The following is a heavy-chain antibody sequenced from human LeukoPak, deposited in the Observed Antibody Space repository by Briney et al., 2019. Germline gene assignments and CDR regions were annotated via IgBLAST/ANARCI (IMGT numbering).Heavy chain of an antibody. CDR2: IFHSGST. J-gene: IGHJ4*02. CDR3: ARHPRGVYYFDS. Sequence: SETLSLTCTVSGGSINSYYWGWIRQPPGKGLEWIGYIFHSGSTNYNPSLKSRVTMSVDTSKNQFSLKLSSVTAADTAVYYCARHPRGVYYFDSWGQGTLVTVSS. V-gene: IGHV4-59*01. CDR1: GGSINSYY. D-gene: IGHD1-26*01.